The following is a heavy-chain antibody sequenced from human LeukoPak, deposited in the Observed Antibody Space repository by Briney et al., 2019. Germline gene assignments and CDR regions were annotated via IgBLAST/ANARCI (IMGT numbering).Heavy chain of an antibody. J-gene: IGHJ4*02. CDR3: ARGAGVFDY. D-gene: IGHD3-10*01. CDR1: GFTFRSYW. V-gene: IGHV3-7*04. CDR2: MKQDGREK. Sequence: GGSLRLSCVDSGFTFRSYWMSWVRQAPGKGLEWVANMKQDGREKYYLDSVKGRFTISRDNAKNSLYLQMNSLRVEDTAVYFCARGAGVFDYWGQGTLVTVSS.